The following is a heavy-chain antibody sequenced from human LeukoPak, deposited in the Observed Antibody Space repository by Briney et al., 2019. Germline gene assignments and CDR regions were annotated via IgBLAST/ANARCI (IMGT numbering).Heavy chain of an antibody. V-gene: IGHV4-30-2*01. J-gene: IGHJ4*02. CDR2: IYHSGSN. CDR3: ASSSHVSGYPTDY. CDR1: VGSISSGGYY. Sequence: PSQTLSLTCTVPVGSISSGGYYWSWIRQPPGKGLEWLGYIYHSGSNYYNPSLKSRVTISVDRSKNQFSLKLSSVTAADTAVYYCASSSHVSGYPTDYWGQGTLVTVSS. D-gene: IGHD3-22*01.